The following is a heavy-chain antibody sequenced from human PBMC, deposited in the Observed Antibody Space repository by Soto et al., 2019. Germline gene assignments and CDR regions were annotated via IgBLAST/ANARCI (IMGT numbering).Heavy chain of an antibody. V-gene: IGHV3-23*01. D-gene: IGHD6-13*01. J-gene: IGHJ4*02. CDR2: ISGSGGST. CDR3: ASGDYSSSWAYFDY. Sequence: EVQLLESGGGLVQPGGSLRLSCAASGFTFSSYAMSWVRQAPGKGLEWVSAISGSGGSTYYADSVKGWFTISRDNSKNTLYLQMNSLRAEDTAVYYCASGDYSSSWAYFDYWGQGTLVTVSS. CDR1: GFTFSSYA.